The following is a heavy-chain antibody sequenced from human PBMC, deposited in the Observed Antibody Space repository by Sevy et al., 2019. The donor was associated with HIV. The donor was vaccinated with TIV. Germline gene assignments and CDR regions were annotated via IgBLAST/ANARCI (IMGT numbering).Heavy chain of an antibody. D-gene: IGHD3-9*01. CDR3: AKDFTGYNGMDV. V-gene: IGHV3-30*18. Sequence: GGSLRLSCAVSGITFTTSGMHWVRQAPGKGLEWVAVISYDGRNKFYGDSVKGRFTISRDNSKNMLYLQVNSLTTEDTAVYYGAKDFTGYNGMDVWGQGTMVTVSS. J-gene: IGHJ6*02. CDR1: GITFTTSG. CDR2: ISYDGRNK.